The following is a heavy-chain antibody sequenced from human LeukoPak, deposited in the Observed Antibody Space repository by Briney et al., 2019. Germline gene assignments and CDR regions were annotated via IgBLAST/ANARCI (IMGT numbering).Heavy chain of an antibody. V-gene: IGHV4-59*01. CDR1: GGSISSYH. CDR2: IYYSGST. J-gene: IGHJ1*01. CDR3: ARGGWYPESFQH. D-gene: IGHD6-19*01. Sequence: SETPSLTCTVSGGSISSYHWNWIRQPPGKGLEWIGYIYYSGSTNYNPSLKSRVTISVDTSKNQFSLKLSSVTAADTAVYYCARGGWYPESFQHWGQGALVTVSS.